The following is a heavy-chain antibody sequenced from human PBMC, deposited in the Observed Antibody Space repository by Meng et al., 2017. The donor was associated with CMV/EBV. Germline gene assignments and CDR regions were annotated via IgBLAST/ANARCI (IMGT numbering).Heavy chain of an antibody. V-gene: IGHV2-70*20. Sequence: SRPTLVTPTHTLTLTCTFTGFSLSTSGMCVSWVRQPPGKALEWLALIDVDDDKYYSTSLKTRLTISKDTAKNQVVLTMTNMDPVDTATYYCALFGGPRKTGDEPYYYFGMDVWGQGTTVTVSS. J-gene: IGHJ6*02. D-gene: IGHD3-10*02. CDR1: GFSLSTSGMC. CDR3: ALFGGPRKTGDEPYYYFGMDV. CDR2: IDVDDDK.